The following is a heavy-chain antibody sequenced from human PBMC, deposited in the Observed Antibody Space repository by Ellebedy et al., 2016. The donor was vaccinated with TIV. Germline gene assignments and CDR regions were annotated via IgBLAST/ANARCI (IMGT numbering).Heavy chain of an antibody. Sequence: GESLKISCAASAFSFSDSAMTWVRQAPGKGLEWVSFISSSSSYIYYAESVRGRFTISRDNAKNSLYLQMNSLRAEDTAVNYCARDTNRNGYDYWGQGTLVTVSS. CDR2: ISSSSSYI. D-gene: IGHD5-18*01. CDR1: AFSFSDSA. V-gene: IGHV3-21*01. J-gene: IGHJ4*02. CDR3: ARDTNRNGYDY.